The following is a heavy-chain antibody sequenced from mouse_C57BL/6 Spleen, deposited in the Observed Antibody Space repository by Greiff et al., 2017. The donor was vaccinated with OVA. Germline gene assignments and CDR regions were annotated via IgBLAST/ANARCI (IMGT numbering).Heavy chain of an antibody. CDR3: ARHYYGSSSYFDY. V-gene: IGHV1-55*01. CDR2: IYPGSGST. D-gene: IGHD1-1*01. CDR1: GYTFTSYW. J-gene: IGHJ2*01. Sequence: QVQLKESGAELVKPGASVKMSCKASGYTFTSYWITWVNQRPGQGLEWIGDIYPGSGSTNYNEKFKSKATLTVDTSSSTAYMQLSSLTSEDSAVYYCARHYYGSSSYFDYWGQGTTLTVAS.